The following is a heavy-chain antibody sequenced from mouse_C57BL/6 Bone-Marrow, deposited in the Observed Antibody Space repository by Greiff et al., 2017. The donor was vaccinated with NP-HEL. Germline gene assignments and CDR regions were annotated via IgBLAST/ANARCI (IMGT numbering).Heavy chain of an antibody. CDR1: GYTFTSYW. CDR3: ARSGLRGGYAMDY. Sequence: QVQLQQSGTELVKPGASVKLSCKASGYTFTSYWMHWVKQRPGQGLEWIGNINPSNGGTNYNEKFKSKATLTVDKSSSTAYMQLSSLTSEDSAVYYCARSGLRGGYAMDYWGQGTSVTVSS. CDR2: INPSNGGT. D-gene: IGHD2-4*01. J-gene: IGHJ4*01. V-gene: IGHV1-53*01.